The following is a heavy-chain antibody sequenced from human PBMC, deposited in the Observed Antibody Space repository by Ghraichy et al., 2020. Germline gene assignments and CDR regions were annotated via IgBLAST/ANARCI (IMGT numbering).Heavy chain of an antibody. J-gene: IGHJ3*01. Sequence: GGSLRLSCAVSEFTFDGYPMTWVRQAPGKGLEWVSTLGAAGRSTFYADSVKGRFTISRDKSKKTMYLQMNSLRADDTAVYYCATEGGSRGEGAFDVWGQGTKVTVSS. CDR1: EFTFDGYP. CDR3: ATEGGSRGEGAFDV. CDR2: LGAAGRST. V-gene: IGHV3-23*01. D-gene: IGHD1-26*01.